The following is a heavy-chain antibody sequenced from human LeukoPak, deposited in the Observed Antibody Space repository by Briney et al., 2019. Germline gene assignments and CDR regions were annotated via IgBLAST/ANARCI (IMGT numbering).Heavy chain of an antibody. CDR3: ASSHIAVAGTFDY. Sequence: GGSLRLSCAASGFTFSSYAMSWVRQAPGKGLEWVSAISGSGGSTYYADSVKGRFTISRDNSKNTLYLQMNSLKAEDTAVYYCASSHIAVAGTFDYWGQGTLVTVSS. J-gene: IGHJ4*02. D-gene: IGHD6-19*01. V-gene: IGHV3-23*01. CDR2: ISGSGGST. CDR1: GFTFSSYA.